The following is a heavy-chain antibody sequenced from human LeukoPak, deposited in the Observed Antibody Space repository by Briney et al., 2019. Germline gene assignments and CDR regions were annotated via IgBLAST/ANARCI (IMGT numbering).Heavy chain of an antibody. V-gene: IGHV5-51*01. CDR3: ARQTPYWSSDY. Sequence: GESLKISCKGSGHSLPSYWIGWVRQVPGKGLEWMGIIYPADSDTRYSPSFEGQVTISADKSINTAYLQWGSLKASDTAMYYCARQTPYWSSDYWGQGTLVTVSS. D-gene: IGHD2-8*02. J-gene: IGHJ4*02. CDR1: GHSLPSYW. CDR2: IYPADSDT.